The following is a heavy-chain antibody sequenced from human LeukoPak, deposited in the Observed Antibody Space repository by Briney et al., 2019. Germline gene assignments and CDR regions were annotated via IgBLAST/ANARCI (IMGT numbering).Heavy chain of an antibody. J-gene: IGHJ5*02. Sequence: PSETLSLTCIVPGGSISSYYWSWIRQPPGKGLEWIGYIYYTGSTNYNPSLKSRVTISVDTSKNQFSLKLSSVTAADMAVYYCARDAYSSSEVDWFDPWGRGTLVTVSS. CDR1: GGSISSYY. V-gene: IGHV4-59*01. CDR2: IYYTGST. CDR3: ARDAYSSSEVDWFDP. D-gene: IGHD6-13*01.